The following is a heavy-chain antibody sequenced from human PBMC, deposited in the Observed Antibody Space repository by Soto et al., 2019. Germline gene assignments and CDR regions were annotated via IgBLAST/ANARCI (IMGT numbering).Heavy chain of an antibody. V-gene: IGHV1-69*01. CDR1: GGSLTSYP. Sequence: QMEQSGAEVRKPGSSVKVSCNPSGGSLTSYPMAWVRQAPGQGFEWMGGIIPIHGTTEYAQKFQGRVTITADESTNRATLELTGLTSEGTAVYYCARGWGLVSWGQGTLVTVSS. J-gene: IGHJ4*02. CDR3: ARGWGLVS. CDR2: IIPIHGTT. D-gene: IGHD3-16*01.